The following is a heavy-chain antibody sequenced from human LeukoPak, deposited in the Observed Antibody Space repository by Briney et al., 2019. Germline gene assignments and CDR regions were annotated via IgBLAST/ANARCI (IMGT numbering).Heavy chain of an antibody. V-gene: IGHV3-30-3*01. CDR1: GFTFSSYA. CDR3: ASGVYGYFDY. Sequence: GSLRLSCAASGFTFSSYAMHWVRQAPGKGLEWVAVISYDGSNKYYADSVKGRFTISRDNSKNTLYLQMNSLRAEDTAVYYCASGVYGYFDYWGQGALVTVSS. CDR2: ISYDGSNK. D-gene: IGHD5/OR15-5a*01. J-gene: IGHJ4*02.